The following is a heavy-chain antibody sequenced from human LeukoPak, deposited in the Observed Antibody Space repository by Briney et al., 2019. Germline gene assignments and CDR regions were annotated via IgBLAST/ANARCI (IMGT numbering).Heavy chain of an antibody. J-gene: IGHJ4*02. Sequence: PGGSLRLSCAASGFTVSSNYMSWVRQAPGEGLEWVSVIYSGGSTYYADSVKGRFTISRDNSKNTLYLQMNSLRAEDTAVYYCARGGMTTVTPGPFDYWGQGTLVTVSS. CDR1: GFTVSSNY. CDR2: IYSGGST. CDR3: ARGGMTTVTPGPFDY. V-gene: IGHV3-53*01. D-gene: IGHD4-11*01.